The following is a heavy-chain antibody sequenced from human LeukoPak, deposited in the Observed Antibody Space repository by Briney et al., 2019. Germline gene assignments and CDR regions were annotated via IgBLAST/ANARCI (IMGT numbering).Heavy chain of an antibody. D-gene: IGHD2-2*01. CDR3: ARRSRYCSSTSCRTYYYGMDV. J-gene: IGHJ6*02. CDR1: GYTFTGYY. CDR2: INPTSGGT. V-gene: IGHV1-2*02. Sequence: ASVKVSCKASGYTFTGYYMHRVRQAPGQGLEWMGWINPTSGGTNYAQKFQGRVTMTRDTSISTAYMELSRLRSDDTAVYYCARRSRYCSSTSCRTYYYGMDVWGQGTTVTVSS.